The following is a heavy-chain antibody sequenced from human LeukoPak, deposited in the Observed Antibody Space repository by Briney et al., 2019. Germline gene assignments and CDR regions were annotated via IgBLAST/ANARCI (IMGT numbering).Heavy chain of an antibody. CDR2: ISGSGGST. CDR1: GFTFSSYA. D-gene: IGHD3-22*01. CDR3: ARGRFSYDNTGYSSFYY. Sequence: GGSLRLSCAASGFTFSSYAMSWVRQAPGKGLEWVSLISGSGGSTYYADSVKGRFTISRDNARNSLYLQMNSLRAEDTAVYYCARGRFSYDNTGYSSFYYWGQGTLVTVSS. J-gene: IGHJ4*02. V-gene: IGHV3-23*01.